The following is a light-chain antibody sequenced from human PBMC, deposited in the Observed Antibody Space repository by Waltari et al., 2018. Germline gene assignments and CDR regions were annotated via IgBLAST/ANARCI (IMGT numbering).Light chain of an antibody. Sequence: DIQMTQSPSSLSASVGDRVTITCRASQSIDKFLNWYQQKPGKAPKILIDGASSLQSGVPSRFSGSGSGTDFTLTITSLQPEDCATYYCQQTYNTWTFGRGTKVEIK. CDR1: QSIDKF. J-gene: IGKJ1*01. V-gene: IGKV1-39*01. CDR3: QQTYNTWT. CDR2: GAS.